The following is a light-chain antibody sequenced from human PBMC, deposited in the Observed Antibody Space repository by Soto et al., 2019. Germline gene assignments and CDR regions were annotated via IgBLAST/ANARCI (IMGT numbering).Light chain of an antibody. CDR1: QSISDT. CDR2: GAS. Sequence: EIVMTHSPATLSVSPGGRATLSCRASQSISDTLAWCQQKPGQAPRLLIYGASKRATGFPARFSGSGSGTDFTLTISSLQSEDFAVYYCQQYNNWPWTFGQGTKVDIK. V-gene: IGKV3-15*01. J-gene: IGKJ1*01. CDR3: QQYNNWPWT.